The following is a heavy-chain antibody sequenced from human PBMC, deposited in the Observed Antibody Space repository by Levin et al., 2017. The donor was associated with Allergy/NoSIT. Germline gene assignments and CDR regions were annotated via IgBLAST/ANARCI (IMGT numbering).Heavy chain of an antibody. J-gene: IGHJ5*02. CDR3: ARQRQVAWFDP. D-gene: IGHD2-15*01. CDR2: IYYSGGK. V-gene: IGHV4-39*01. CDR1: GDSISSSAYY. Sequence: SETLSLTCSVSGDSISSSAYYWAWIRLPPGKGLEWIGSIYYSGGKYYNPSLKSRVTISIDTSKNQFSLKLNSLTAADTAVYYCARQRQVAWFDPWGQGTLVTVSS.